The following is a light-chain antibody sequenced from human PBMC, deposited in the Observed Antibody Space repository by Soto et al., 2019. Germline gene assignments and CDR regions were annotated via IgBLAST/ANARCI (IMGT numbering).Light chain of an antibody. J-gene: IGKJ5*01. CDR2: AAS. V-gene: IGKV1-5*01. CDR3: LQYNTCPFT. CDR1: QSISSW. Sequence: DIQITQSPSTLSASVGDRVTITCRAIQSISSWLAWYQQKPGKAPKSLIYAASSLHSGVPSRFSGSGSGTDFTLTISSLQPEDFATYFCLQYNTCPFTFGQGTRLEIK.